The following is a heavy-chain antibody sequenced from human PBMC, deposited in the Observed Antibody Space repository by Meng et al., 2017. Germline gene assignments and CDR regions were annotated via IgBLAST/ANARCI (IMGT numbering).Heavy chain of an antibody. CDR3: ARDTTWHNFDS. CDR2: VGGDGSDP. CDR1: GFTFGYYW. J-gene: IGHJ4*02. Sequence: GESLKIPCTAPGFTFGYYWMTWVRQAPGKGLEWVANVGGDGSDPYYVDSVKGRFTISRDNARNSLYLQMDSLRADDTAVYYCARDTTWHNFDSWGKGTLVTVS. V-gene: IGHV3-7*01. D-gene: IGHD1-1*01.